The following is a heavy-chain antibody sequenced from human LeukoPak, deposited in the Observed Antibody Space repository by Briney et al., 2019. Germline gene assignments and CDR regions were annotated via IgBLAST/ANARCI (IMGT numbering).Heavy chain of an antibody. V-gene: IGHV3-21*01. CDR1: GFTLSSYT. CDR2: ISSSSSYK. Sequence: GGSLRLSCAASGFTLSSYTMNWVRQAPGKGLEWVSSISSSSSYKYYADSVKGRFTISRDNAKDSLYVQMNSLRAEDTAVYYCARDSLDYYDSSGRYYYYGMDVWGQGTTVTVSS. J-gene: IGHJ6*02. D-gene: IGHD3-22*01. CDR3: ARDSLDYYDSSGRYYYYGMDV.